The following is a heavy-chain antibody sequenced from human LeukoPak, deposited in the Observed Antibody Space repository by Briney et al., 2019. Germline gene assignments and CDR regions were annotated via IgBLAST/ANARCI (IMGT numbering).Heavy chain of an antibody. Sequence: SETLSLTCTVSGGSVSSGSYYWSWIRQPPGKGLEWIGYIYYSGSTNYNPSLKSRVTISVDTSKNQFSLKLSSVTAADTAVYYCARERVDIVATFDYWGQGTLVTASS. V-gene: IGHV4-61*01. CDR3: ARERVDIVATFDY. D-gene: IGHD5-12*01. CDR1: GGSVSSGSYY. J-gene: IGHJ4*02. CDR2: IYYSGST.